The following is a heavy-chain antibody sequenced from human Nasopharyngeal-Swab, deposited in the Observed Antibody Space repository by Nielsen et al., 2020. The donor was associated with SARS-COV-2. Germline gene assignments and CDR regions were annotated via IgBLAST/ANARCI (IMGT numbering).Heavy chain of an antibody. CDR1: GYTFTGYY. J-gene: IGHJ3*02. D-gene: IGHD6-13*01. V-gene: IGHV1-69*13. Sequence: SVKVSCKASGYTFTGYYMHWVRQAPGQGLEWMGGIIPIFGTANYAQKFQGRVTITADESTSTAYMELSSLRSEDTAVYYCARMRWQQLPPDAFDIWGQGTMVTVSS. CDR3: ARMRWQQLPPDAFDI. CDR2: IIPIFGTA.